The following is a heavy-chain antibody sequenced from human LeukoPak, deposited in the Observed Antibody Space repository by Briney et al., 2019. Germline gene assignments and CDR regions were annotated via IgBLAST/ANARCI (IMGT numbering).Heavy chain of an antibody. CDR2: ISSTGGTT. Sequence: QAGGSLRLSCAASGITFSSYGMSWVRQAPGKGLEWVSSISSTGGTTYYADSVKGRFTISRDNSKNTLYLQMNSLRAEDTAVYYCAKALSGHSYGPWWYWGQGTLVTVSS. J-gene: IGHJ4*02. V-gene: IGHV3-23*01. D-gene: IGHD5-18*01. CDR3: AKALSGHSYGPWWY. CDR1: GITFSSYG.